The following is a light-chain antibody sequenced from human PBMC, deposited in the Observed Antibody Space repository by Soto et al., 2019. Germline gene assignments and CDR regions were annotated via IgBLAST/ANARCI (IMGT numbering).Light chain of an antibody. Sequence: QSVVTQPAAVSGSPGQSITISCTGTSSDIGTYNLVSWYQQHPGKAPKLMIYEVNKRPSGASDRFSGSKSGNTASLTISGLQAEDEADYYCCSYAGSSTLYVFGTGTKVTVL. CDR3: CSYAGSSTLYV. CDR1: SSDIGTYNL. V-gene: IGLV2-23*02. J-gene: IGLJ1*01. CDR2: EVN.